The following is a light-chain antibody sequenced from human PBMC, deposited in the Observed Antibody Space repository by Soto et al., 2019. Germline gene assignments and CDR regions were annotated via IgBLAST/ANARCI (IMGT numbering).Light chain of an antibody. CDR3: QQYGNSPALT. CDR1: QSVSSNY. J-gene: IGKJ4*01. CDR2: GAS. Sequence: EIVLTQSPGTLSLSPGARATLSCRARQSVSSNYLAWYQQKPGQAPRLLIYGASSRANGIPDRFSGSGSGTDFTLTISRLDPEDVAVYYCQQYGNSPALTFGGGTNVEIK. V-gene: IGKV3-20*01.